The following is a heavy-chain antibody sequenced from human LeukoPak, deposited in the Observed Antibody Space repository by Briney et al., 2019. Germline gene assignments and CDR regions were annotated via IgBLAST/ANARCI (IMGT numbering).Heavy chain of an antibody. D-gene: IGHD1-26*01. J-gene: IGHJ4*02. CDR2: ISSSGATK. V-gene: IGHV3-48*03. CDR1: GFIFSSYE. Sequence: GGSLRLSCVASGFIFSSYEMNWVRQAPGKGLEWVSYISSSGATKYYADSVKGRFTSSRDNAKNSLYLQMNSLRVEDTALYYCARVDGSYLFDYWGQGTLVTVSS. CDR3: ARVDGSYLFDY.